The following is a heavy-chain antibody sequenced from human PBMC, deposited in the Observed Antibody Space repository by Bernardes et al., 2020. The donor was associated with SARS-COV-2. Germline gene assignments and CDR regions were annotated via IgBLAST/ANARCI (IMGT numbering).Heavy chain of an antibody. CDR3: AKSLSGKTFDY. CDR2: IYPGDSDT. CDR1: GYSFNRNW. J-gene: IGHJ4*02. Sequence: GAPLQVSSKVSGYSFNRNWNGWVGPIPGKGLEWMAIIYPGDSDTRYSPSFQGLVTISAHKSIRTDYLQWSSLRASDTAMYYCAKSLSGKTFDYWGQGTLVTVSS. V-gene: IGHV5-51*01.